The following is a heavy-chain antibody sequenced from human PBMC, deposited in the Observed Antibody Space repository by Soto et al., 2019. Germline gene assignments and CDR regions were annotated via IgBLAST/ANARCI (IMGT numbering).Heavy chain of an antibody. J-gene: IGHJ6*02. D-gene: IGHD1-7*01. CDR1: GGTFSSYA. CDR3: ARDGYNWNYEAYYYGMDV. CDR2: IIPIFGTA. Sequence: SVKVSCKASGGTFSSYAISWVRQAPGQGLEWMGGIIPIFGTANYAQKFQGRVTITADESTSTAYMELSSLRSEDTAVYYCARDGYNWNYEAYYYGMDVWGQGTTVTVSS. V-gene: IGHV1-69*13.